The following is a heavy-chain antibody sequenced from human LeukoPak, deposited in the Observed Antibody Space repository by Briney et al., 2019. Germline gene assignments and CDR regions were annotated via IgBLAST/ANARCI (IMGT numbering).Heavy chain of an antibody. J-gene: IGHJ4*02. D-gene: IGHD5-18*01. Sequence: PSETLSLTCTVPGGSISSGNYFWSWIRQPAGKGLEWIGRFHTSGSTNYNPSLKSRVTISVDTSKNQFSLKVSSVTAADTAVYYCARVTEDTAFDYWGQGTLVTVSS. CDR1: GGSISSGNYF. CDR2: FHTSGST. CDR3: ARVTEDTAFDY. V-gene: IGHV4-61*02.